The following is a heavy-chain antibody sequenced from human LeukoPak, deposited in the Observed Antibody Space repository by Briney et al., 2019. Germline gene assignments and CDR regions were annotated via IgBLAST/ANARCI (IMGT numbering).Heavy chain of an antibody. CDR3: AREGCSGGSCFFDY. CDR1: GYTFTSYA. V-gene: IGHV1-3*01. J-gene: IGHJ4*02. D-gene: IGHD2-15*01. Sequence: ASVKVSCKASGYTFTSYAMHWVRQAPGQRLKWRGLINAGNGNTKYSQKFQGRVTITRDTSATTAYMELSSLRSEDTAVYYCAREGCSGGSCFFDYWGQGTLVTVSS. CDR2: INAGNGNT.